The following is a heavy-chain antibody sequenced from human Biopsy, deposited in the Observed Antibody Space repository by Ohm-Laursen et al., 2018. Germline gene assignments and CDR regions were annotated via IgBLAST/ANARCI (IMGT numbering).Heavy chain of an antibody. Sequence: SETLSLTCPVSGDSISSYYWSWIRQPPGKGLQWIGYVYYTGSTDYNPSLESRVTMSVDMPKNQFSLKLSSVTAADTAIYYCARGMRSSGWPYFDSWGQGTLVTVSS. V-gene: IGHV4-59*01. CDR3: ARGMRSSGWPYFDS. CDR1: GDSISSYY. CDR2: VYYTGST. J-gene: IGHJ4*02. D-gene: IGHD6-19*01.